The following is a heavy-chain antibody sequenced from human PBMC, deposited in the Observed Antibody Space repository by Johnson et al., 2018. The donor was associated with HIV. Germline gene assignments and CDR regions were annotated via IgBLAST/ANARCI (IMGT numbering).Heavy chain of an antibody. CDR2: IWYDGSNK. V-gene: IGHV3-33*08. D-gene: IGHD6-13*01. Sequence: QVQLVESGGGLVKPGGSLRLSCAASGFTFSNAWMSWVRQAPGKGLEWVTAIWYDGSNKHYADSVKGRFTISRDNSKNTLFLQLNSLRAEDTAVYYCARDPAAAALRAFDIWGQGTMVTVSS. CDR1: GFTFSNAW. J-gene: IGHJ3*02. CDR3: ARDPAAAALRAFDI.